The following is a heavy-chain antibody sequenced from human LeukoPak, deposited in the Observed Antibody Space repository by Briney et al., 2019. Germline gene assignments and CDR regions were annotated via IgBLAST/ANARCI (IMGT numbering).Heavy chain of an antibody. D-gene: IGHD3-9*01. V-gene: IGHV3-23*01. J-gene: IGHJ6*02. Sequence: GGSLRLSCAASGFTFSSYAMSWVRQAPGKGLDWVSAISGSGGSTYYADSVKGRFTISRDNSKNTLYLQMNSLRAEDTAVYYCAKGTSGRTYDILTGYGHGMDVWGQGTTVTVSS. CDR2: ISGSGGST. CDR3: AKGTSGRTYDILTGYGHGMDV. CDR1: GFTFSSYA.